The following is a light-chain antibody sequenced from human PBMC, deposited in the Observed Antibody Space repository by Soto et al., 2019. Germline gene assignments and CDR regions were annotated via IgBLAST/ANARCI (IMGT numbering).Light chain of an antibody. J-gene: IGKJ2*01. CDR1: QNISGW. Sequence: DIQMTQSPSTLSASVGDGVTITCRARQNISGWLAWYQQRPGKAPKFLMYDASSLETGVPSRFSGSGSGTEFTLTIRSLQPDDSATYYCQQYDSSSPTFGQGTKLEIK. CDR2: DAS. CDR3: QQYDSSSPT. V-gene: IGKV1-5*01.